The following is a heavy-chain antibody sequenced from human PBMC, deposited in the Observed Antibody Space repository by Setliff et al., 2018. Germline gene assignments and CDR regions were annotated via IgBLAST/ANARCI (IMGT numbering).Heavy chain of an antibody. D-gene: IGHD3-22*01. CDR3: ARIRSTDYYDSSGSYDY. V-gene: IGHV2-70*11. Sequence: GSGPTLVNPTQTLTLTCTFSGFSLSTSGMCVSWIRQPPGKALEWLARIDWDDDKYYSTSLKTRLTISKDTSKNQVVLTMTNMDPVDTATYYCARIRSTDYYDSSGSYDYWGQGTLVTVSS. J-gene: IGHJ4*02. CDR1: GFSLSTSGMC. CDR2: IDWDDDK.